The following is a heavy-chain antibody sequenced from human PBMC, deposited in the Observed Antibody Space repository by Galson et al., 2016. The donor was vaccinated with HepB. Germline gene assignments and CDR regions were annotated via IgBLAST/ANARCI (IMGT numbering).Heavy chain of an antibody. CDR1: EFTFSGDD. D-gene: IGHD6-6*01. CDR3: SRDTHTDARSSGMDV. CDR2: ISSSSSHI. J-gene: IGHJ6*02. Sequence: SLRLSCAASEFTFSGDDMNWVRQAPGKGLEWVSYISSSSSHIYYADSVKGRFTISRDNARKSLYLQMNSLRVEDTAIYFCSRDTHTDARSSGMDVWGQGTSVTVSS. V-gene: IGHV3-21*01.